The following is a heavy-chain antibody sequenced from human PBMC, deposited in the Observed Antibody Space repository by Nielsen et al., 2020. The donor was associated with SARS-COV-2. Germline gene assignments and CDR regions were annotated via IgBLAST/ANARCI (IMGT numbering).Heavy chain of an antibody. Sequence: SVKVSCKASGFTFTSSAMQWVRQARGQRLEWIGWIVVGSGNTNYAQKFQERVTITRDMSTSTAYMELSSLRSEDTAVYYCARVGYDILTGYGNYYYYYGMDVWGQGTTVTVSS. J-gene: IGHJ6*02. CDR1: GFTFTSSA. D-gene: IGHD3-9*01. CDR3: ARVGYDILTGYGNYYYYYGMDV. V-gene: IGHV1-58*02. CDR2: IVVGSGNT.